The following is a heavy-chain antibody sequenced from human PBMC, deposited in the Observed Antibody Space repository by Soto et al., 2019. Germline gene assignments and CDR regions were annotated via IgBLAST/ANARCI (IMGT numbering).Heavy chain of an antibody. CDR3: ARHPGVDFWSGYYIDY. CDR2: IYYSGST. Sequence: SETLSLTCTVSGGSISSSSYYWGWIRQPPGKGLEWIGSIYYSGSTYYNPSLKSRVTISVDTSKNQFSLKLSSVTAADAAVYYCARHPGVDFWSGYYIDYWGQGTLVTVSS. V-gene: IGHV4-39*01. CDR1: GGSISSSSYY. J-gene: IGHJ4*02. D-gene: IGHD3-3*01.